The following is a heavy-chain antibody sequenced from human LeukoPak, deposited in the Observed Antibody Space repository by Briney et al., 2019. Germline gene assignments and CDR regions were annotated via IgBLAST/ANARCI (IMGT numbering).Heavy chain of an antibody. V-gene: IGHV1-2*02. CDR3: ARLGVEDY. Sequence: ASVKVSCKASGYTFTGYYMHWVRQAPGQGLEWMGWINPNSGDTNYAQKFQGRVTMARDTSITTAYMELSRLRYDDTAVYYCARLGVEDYWGQGTLVTVSS. D-gene: IGHD2-8*01. J-gene: IGHJ4*02. CDR2: INPNSGDT. CDR1: GYTFTGYY.